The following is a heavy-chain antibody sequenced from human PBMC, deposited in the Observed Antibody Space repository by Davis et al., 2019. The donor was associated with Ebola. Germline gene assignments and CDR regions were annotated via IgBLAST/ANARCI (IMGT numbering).Heavy chain of an antibody. Sequence: SGPTLVKPTQTLTLTCTFSGFSLSTSGVGVGWIRQPPGKALEWLALIYWDDDKYYSTSLKTRLTISKDTSKNQVVLTMTNMDPVDTATYYCARSYYDSSGYYFSDAFDIWGQGTMVTVSS. V-gene: IGHV2-70*01. J-gene: IGHJ3*02. CDR2: IYWDDDK. CDR3: ARSYYDSSGYYFSDAFDI. CDR1: GFSLSTSGVG. D-gene: IGHD3-22*01.